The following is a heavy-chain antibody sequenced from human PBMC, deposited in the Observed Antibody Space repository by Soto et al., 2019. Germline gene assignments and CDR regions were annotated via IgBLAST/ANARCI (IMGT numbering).Heavy chain of an antibody. Sequence: GGSLRLSCAASGFTFSSYYMTWVRQAPGKGLEWVANIKQDGSEKYYVDSVKGRFTISRDNAKNSLYLQMNSLRAEDTAVYYCVRYLFPPVYYGSGSYGYWRQGTLVTVSS. V-gene: IGHV3-7*04. CDR1: GFTFSSYY. CDR3: VRYLFPPVYYGSGSYGY. D-gene: IGHD3-10*01. CDR2: IKQDGSEK. J-gene: IGHJ4*02.